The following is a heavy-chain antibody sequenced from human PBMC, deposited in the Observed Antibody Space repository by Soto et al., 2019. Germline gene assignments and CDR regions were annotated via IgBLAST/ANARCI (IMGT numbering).Heavy chain of an antibody. Sequence: QVQLQESGPRLVKPSETLSLTCTVSGDSISSYYWIWIRQPPGKGLEYIGYIYYSGRTYYNPSLKSRVTISVDTSKNQFSLKLSSVTAADTAVYYCARGHLGITTTGTWYDFDYWGQGTLVTVSS. J-gene: IGHJ4*02. CDR3: ARGHLGITTTGTWYDFDY. D-gene: IGHD2-15*01. V-gene: IGHV4-59*01. CDR2: IYYSGRT. CDR1: GDSISSYY.